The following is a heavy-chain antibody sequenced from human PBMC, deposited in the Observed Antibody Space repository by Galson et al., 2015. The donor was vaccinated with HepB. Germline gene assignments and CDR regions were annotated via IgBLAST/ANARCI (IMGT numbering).Heavy chain of an antibody. CDR1: GLTFSSYA. V-gene: IGHV3-23*01. Sequence: SLRLSCAASGLTFSSYAMSWVRQAPGKGLEWVSGISSSGGGTSYADSVKGRFTISRDNSKNTLYLQMNSLRAEDTAVYYYAKDPRYFYDSSGYYFVDYWGQGTLVTVSS. J-gene: IGHJ4*02. CDR3: AKDPRYFYDSSGYYFVDY. D-gene: IGHD3-22*01. CDR2: ISSSGGGT.